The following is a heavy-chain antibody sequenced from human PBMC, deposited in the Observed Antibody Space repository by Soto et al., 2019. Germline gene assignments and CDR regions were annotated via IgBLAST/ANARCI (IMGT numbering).Heavy chain of an antibody. Sequence: EVQLVESGGGLVQPGGSLRLSCAASGFSFSSYAMSCVRQAPGKGLEWESGISGSGGSTYYGDSVKGRFTISRDSSMNTLYLQLNSPTAEDTSVYHSAMGYSSIWYLDSWGQGTLVAVFS. V-gene: IGHV3-23*04. CDR3: AMGYSSIWYLDS. D-gene: IGHD2-15*01. CDR1: GFSFSSYA. CDR2: ISGSGGST. J-gene: IGHJ4*02.